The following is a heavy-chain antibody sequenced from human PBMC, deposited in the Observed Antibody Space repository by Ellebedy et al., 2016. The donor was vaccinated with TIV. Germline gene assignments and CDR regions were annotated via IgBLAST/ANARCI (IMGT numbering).Heavy chain of an antibody. D-gene: IGHD4-17*01. V-gene: IGHV3-7*01. CDR2: IRQEGDEI. J-gene: IGHJ5*02. Sequence: GESLKISCAASGFNFRSYWMTWVRQAPGKGLEWVAKIRQEGDEIYYVESVKGRFTISRDNAKNSLFLQMNSLRVEDTDVYYGARRASYGDYAVQVNPWFDPWGQGTLVTVSS. CDR1: GFNFRSYW. CDR3: ARRASYGDYAVQVNPWFDP.